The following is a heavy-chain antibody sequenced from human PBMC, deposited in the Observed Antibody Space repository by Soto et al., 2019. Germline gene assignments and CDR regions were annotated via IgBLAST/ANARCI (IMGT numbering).Heavy chain of an antibody. CDR1: GYTFTSYG. D-gene: IGHD6-19*01. CDR3: AKRKGVLPRQNNEQYYYYGMDV. Sequence: ASVKVSCKASGYTFTSYGISWVRQAPGQGLEWMGWISAYNGNTNYAQKLQGRVTMTTDTSTSTAYMELRSLRSDDTAVYYCAKRKGVLPRQNNEQYYYYGMDVWGQGTTVTVSS. CDR2: ISAYNGNT. V-gene: IGHV1-18*01. J-gene: IGHJ6*02.